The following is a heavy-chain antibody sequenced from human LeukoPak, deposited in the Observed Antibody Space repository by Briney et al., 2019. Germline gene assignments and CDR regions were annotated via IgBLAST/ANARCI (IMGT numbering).Heavy chain of an antibody. CDR3: ARDVPSPLYGMDV. CDR1: GFTFSSYA. Sequence: GGSLRLSCAASGFTFSSYAMPWVRQAPGKGLEWVAVISYDGSNKYYADSVKGRFTISRDNSKNTLYLQMNSLRAEDTAVYYCARDVPSPLYGMDVWGQGTTVIVSS. J-gene: IGHJ6*02. CDR2: ISYDGSNK. V-gene: IGHV3-30-3*01.